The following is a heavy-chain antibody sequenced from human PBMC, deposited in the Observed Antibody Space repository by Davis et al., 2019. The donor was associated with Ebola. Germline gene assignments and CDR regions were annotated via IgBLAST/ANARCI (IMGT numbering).Heavy chain of an antibody. CDR1: GYTFTSYG. J-gene: IGHJ4*02. CDR3: ARGRYSSGWYVRLYYFDY. D-gene: IGHD6-19*01. Sequence: ASVTVSCKASGYTFTSYGISWVRQAPAQGLEWMGWISAYNGNTNYAQKLQGRVTMTTDTSTSTAYMELRSLRSDDTAVYYCARGRYSSGWYVRLYYFDYWGQGTLVTVSS. V-gene: IGHV1-18*01. CDR2: ISAYNGNT.